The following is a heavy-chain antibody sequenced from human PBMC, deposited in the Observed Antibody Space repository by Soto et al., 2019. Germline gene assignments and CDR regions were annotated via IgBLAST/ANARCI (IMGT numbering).Heavy chain of an antibody. CDR2: AYYRSQWFY. J-gene: IGHJ6*01. D-gene: IGHD1-20*01. CDR3: TKQKGNERTYNGLDG. V-gene: IGHV6-1*01. Sequence: PSQTLSLTCAISGDSVSSNSAAWNWIRQSPSRGLEWLGRAYYRSQWFYDSAVSVRSRINVIPDTSRNQFSLQLNSVTPEDTAVNYCTKQKGNERTYNGLDGGRQWATVT. CDR1: GDSVSSNSAA.